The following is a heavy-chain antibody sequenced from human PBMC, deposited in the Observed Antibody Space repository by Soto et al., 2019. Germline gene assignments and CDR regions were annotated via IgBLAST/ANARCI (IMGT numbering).Heavy chain of an antibody. D-gene: IGHD1-1*01. J-gene: IGHJ6*02. CDR1: GYTFTSYD. CDR3: ARERTGTTSIDV. CDR2: MNPNSGYT. V-gene: IGHV1-8*01. Sequence: QVQLVQSGAEVKKPGASVKVSCKASGYTFTSYDINWVRQATGQGLEWMGWMNPNSGYTAYAQKFQGRVTMTRNTSITTAYRELRSLRSEDTAVYYCARERTGTTSIDVWGQGTTVTVSS.